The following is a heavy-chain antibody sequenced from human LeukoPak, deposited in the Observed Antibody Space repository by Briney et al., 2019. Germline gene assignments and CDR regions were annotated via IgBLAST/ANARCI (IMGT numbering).Heavy chain of an antibody. V-gene: IGHV3-23*01. J-gene: IGHJ6*03. D-gene: IGHD6-13*01. CDR1: GFTSNGYA. CDR3: EKRIGIAAAGTRYYYYYMDV. Sequence: PGGSLRLSCATSGFTSNGYAMYWVRQAPGKGLEWVSAIIGSGGSTYYADSVKGRFTISRDNSKNTLYLQMNSLRDEDTAVYYCEKRIGIAAAGTRYYYYYMDVWGKGTTVTISS. CDR2: IIGSGGST.